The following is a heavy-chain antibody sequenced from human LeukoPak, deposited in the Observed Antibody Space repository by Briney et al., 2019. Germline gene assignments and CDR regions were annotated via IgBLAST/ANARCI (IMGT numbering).Heavy chain of an antibody. CDR2: ISYDGSNK. Sequence: GGSLRLSCAASGFTFSSYAMHWVRQAPGKGLEWVAVISYDGSNKYYADSVKGRFTISRDNSKNTLYLQMNSLRAEDTAVYYCERDAELGGGINLDYWGQGTLVTVSS. CDR1: GFTFSSYA. D-gene: IGHD1-26*01. V-gene: IGHV3-30*04. CDR3: ERDAELGGGINLDY. J-gene: IGHJ4*02.